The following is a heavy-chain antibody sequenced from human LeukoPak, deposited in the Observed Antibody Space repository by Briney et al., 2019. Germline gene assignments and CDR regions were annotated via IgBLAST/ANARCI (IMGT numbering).Heavy chain of an antibody. V-gene: IGHV4-38-2*02. CDR2: IYHSGST. D-gene: IGHD3-3*01. CDR3: ARGDDFQP. Sequence: SETLSLTCTVSGYSISSGYYWGWIRPPPGKGLEWIGSIYHSGSTYYNPSPKSRVTISVDTSKNQFSLKLSSVTAADTAVYYCARGDDFQPWGQGTLVTVSS. CDR1: GYSISSGYY. J-gene: IGHJ4*02.